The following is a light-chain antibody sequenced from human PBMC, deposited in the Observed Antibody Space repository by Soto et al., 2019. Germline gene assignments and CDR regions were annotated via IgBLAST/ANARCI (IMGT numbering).Light chain of an antibody. J-gene: IGLJ3*02. V-gene: IGLV4-60*02. CDR2: LEGSGSY. CDR1: SGHSSYI. CDR3: ETWDSNVWV. Sequence: QLVLTQSSSASASLGSSVKLTCTLSSGHSSYIIAWHQQQLGKAPRYLMKLEGSGSYNKGSGVPDRFSGSSSGADRYLTISNLQFEDEADYYCETWDSNVWVFGGGTKLTVL.